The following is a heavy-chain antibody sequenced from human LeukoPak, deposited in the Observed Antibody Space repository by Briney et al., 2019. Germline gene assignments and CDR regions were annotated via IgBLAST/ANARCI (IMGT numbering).Heavy chain of an antibody. J-gene: IGHJ4*02. CDR1: GYTLTELS. Sequence: VKVSCKVSGYTLTELSMHWVRQAPGKGLEWMGRFDPEDGETIYAQKFQGRVTMTADTSTDTVYMELSSLRSEDTAVYYCARASYDSRGYYAYWGQGTLVTVSS. CDR3: ARASYDSRGYYAY. V-gene: IGHV1-24*01. CDR2: FDPEDGET. D-gene: IGHD3-22*01.